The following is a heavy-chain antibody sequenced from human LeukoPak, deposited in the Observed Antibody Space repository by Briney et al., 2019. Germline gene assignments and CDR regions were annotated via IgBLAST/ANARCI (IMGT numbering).Heavy chain of an antibody. CDR2: IYSGGST. Sequence: GGSLRLSCAASGFTVSSNYMSWVRQAPGKGLELVSVIYSGGSTYYADSVKGRFTISRDNSKNTLYLQMNSLRAEDTAVYYCARETVTMVRGVIKDFQHWGQGTLVTVSS. J-gene: IGHJ1*01. CDR1: GFTVSSNY. V-gene: IGHV3-66*02. CDR3: ARETVTMVRGVIKDFQH. D-gene: IGHD3-10*01.